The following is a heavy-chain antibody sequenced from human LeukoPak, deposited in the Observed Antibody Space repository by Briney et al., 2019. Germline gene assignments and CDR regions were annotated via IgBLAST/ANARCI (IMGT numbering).Heavy chain of an antibody. D-gene: IGHD3-9*01. CDR3: ARGLRYLDWLLGAPRDYYFDY. J-gene: IGHJ4*02. CDR1: GGSISSYY. CDR2: IYYSGST. V-gene: IGHV4-59*01. Sequence: PSETLSLTCTVSGGSISSYYWSWIRQPPGKGLEWIGYIYYSGSTNYNPSLKSRVTISVDTSKNQFSLKLSSVTAADTAVYYCARGLRYLDWLLGAPRDYYFDYWGQGTLVTVSS.